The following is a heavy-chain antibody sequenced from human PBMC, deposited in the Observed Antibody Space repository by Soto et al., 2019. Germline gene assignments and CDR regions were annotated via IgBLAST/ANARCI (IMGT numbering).Heavy chain of an antibody. CDR2: ISGSGGST. CDR3: AKDPLGSGYSAYFDY. D-gene: IGHD3-3*01. J-gene: IGHJ4*02. V-gene: IGHV3-23*01. Sequence: GGSLRLSCAASGFTFSSYAMSWVRQAPGKGLEWVSAISGSGGSTYYADSVKGRFTISRDNSKNTLYLQMNSLRAEDTAVYYCAKDPLGSGYSAYFDYWGQGTLVTVSS. CDR1: GFTFSSYA.